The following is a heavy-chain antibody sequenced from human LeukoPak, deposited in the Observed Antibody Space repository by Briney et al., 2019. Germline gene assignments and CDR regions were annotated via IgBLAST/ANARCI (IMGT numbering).Heavy chain of an antibody. CDR1: GGSISSSSYY. J-gene: IGHJ3*02. CDR2: IYHSGST. D-gene: IGHD3-22*01. V-gene: IGHV4-39*07. Sequence: PSETLSLTCTVSGGSISSSSYYWGWIRQPPGKGLEWIGSIYHSGSTYFHPSLKSRVTISVDTSKNQFSLKLSSVTAADTAVYYCARDQAAYYDRSGYHYSSTAAAFDIWGQGTVVTVSS. CDR3: ARDQAAYYDRSGYHYSSTAAAFDI.